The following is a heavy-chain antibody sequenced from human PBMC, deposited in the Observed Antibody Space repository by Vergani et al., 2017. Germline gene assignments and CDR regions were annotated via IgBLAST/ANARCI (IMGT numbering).Heavy chain of an antibody. CDR2: ISYDGTQK. CDR1: GFPFSTYG. D-gene: IGHD1-1*01. J-gene: IGHJ1*01. V-gene: IGHV3-30*03. CDR3: ATKSCGTPGCQIGYFRE. Sequence: QVQLVESGGGVVQPGESLRLSCAASGFPFSTYGMHWVRQAPGKGLEWVAVISYDGTQKYYADSVKGRFTISRDNSKSTLYLQMNSLRTEDTAVYYWATKSCGTPGCQIGYFREWGQGTLVTVSS.